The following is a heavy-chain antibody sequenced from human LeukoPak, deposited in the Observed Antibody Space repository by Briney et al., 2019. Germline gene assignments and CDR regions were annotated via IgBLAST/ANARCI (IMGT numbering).Heavy chain of an antibody. Sequence: GGSLRLSCAASGFTFSSHWMHWVRQPPGKGLEWVATIKEDGSDLYYVDSVKGRFTISRDNAKNSLYLQMNTLRVEDTAIYYCARQPVSPHDYFDSWGQGTLVTASS. V-gene: IGHV3-7*01. CDR1: GFTFSSHW. CDR2: IKEDGSDL. CDR3: ARQPVSPHDYFDS. J-gene: IGHJ4*02. D-gene: IGHD6-13*01.